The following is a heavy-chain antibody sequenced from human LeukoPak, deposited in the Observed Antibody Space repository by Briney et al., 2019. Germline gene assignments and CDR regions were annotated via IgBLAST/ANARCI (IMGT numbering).Heavy chain of an antibody. V-gene: IGHV3-21*04. J-gene: IGHJ4*02. CDR3: AKAPRFGELLPGFDY. CDR1: GFTFSSYG. CDR2: ISTSSSYI. D-gene: IGHD3-10*01. Sequence: GGSLRLSCAASGFTFSSYGMNWVRQAPGKGLEWVSSISTSSSYIYYADSMKGRFTISRDNSKNTLYLQMNSLRAEDTAVYYCAKAPRFGELLPGFDYWGQGTLVTVSS.